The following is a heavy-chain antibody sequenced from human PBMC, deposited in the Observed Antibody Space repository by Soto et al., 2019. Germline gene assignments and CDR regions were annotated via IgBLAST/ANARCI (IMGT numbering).Heavy chain of an antibody. V-gene: IGHV1-18*01. J-gene: IGHJ4*02. CDR1: GYAFTTYG. CDR3: ARGRYGDY. D-gene: IGHD1-1*01. CDR2: ISAHNGNT. Sequence: QVHLVQSGAEVKKPGASVKVSCQASGYAFTTYGINWVRQAPGQGLEWMGWISAHNGNTNYAQKLQGRVTVTRDTSTSTAYMELRSLRSDDTAVDYCARGRYGDYWGQGALVTVSS.